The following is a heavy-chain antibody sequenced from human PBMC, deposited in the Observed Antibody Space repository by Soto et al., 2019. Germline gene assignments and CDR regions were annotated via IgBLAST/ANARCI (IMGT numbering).Heavy chain of an antibody. CDR2: INAGNGNT. CDR1: GYRFTSYA. J-gene: IGHJ6*02. CDR3: ARDPSYYGMDV. V-gene: IGHV1-3*01. Sequence: SVKVSCEASGYRFTSYAMHWVRQAPGQRLEWMGWINAGNGNTKYSQKFQGRVTITRDTSASTAYMELSSLRSEDTAVYYCARDPSYYGMDVWGQGTTVTVSS.